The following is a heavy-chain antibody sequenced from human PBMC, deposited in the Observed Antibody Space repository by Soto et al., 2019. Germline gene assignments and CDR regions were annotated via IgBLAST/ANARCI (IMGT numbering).Heavy chain of an antibody. Sequence: QVQLQESGPGLVKPSQTLSLTCTVSGGSISSGGYYWSWIRQHPGKGLEWIGYIYHSGSTCYNPSLKSRVTISVDTSKNQFSLKLSSVTAADTAVYYCARVRGGDARGYWFDPWGQGTLVTVSS. CDR3: ARVRGGDARGYWFDP. V-gene: IGHV4-31*03. CDR2: IYHSGST. D-gene: IGHD2-21*02. J-gene: IGHJ5*02. CDR1: GGSISSGGYY.